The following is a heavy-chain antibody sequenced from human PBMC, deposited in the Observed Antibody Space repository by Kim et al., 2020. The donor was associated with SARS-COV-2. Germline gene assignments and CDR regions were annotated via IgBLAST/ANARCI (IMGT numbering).Heavy chain of an antibody. V-gene: IGHV5-10-1*01. CDR3: ARDVDTASGAYYYGMDV. CDR2: IDPSDSYT. CDR1: GYSFTSYW. Sequence: GVSLKISCKGSGYSFTSYWISWVRQMPGKGLEWMGRIDPSDSYTNYSPSFQGHVTISADKSISTAYLQWSSLKAPDTAMYYCARDVDTASGAYYYGMDVWRQGTTLTVSS. D-gene: IGHD5-18*01. J-gene: IGHJ6*02.